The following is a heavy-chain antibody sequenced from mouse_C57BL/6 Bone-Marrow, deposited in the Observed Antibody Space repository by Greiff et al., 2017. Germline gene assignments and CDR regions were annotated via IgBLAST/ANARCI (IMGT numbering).Heavy chain of an antibody. CDR3: TPLQAWFAY. J-gene: IGHJ3*01. CDR1: GFNIKDDY. CDR2: IDPENGDA. Sequence: VQLQQSGAELVRPGASVKLSCTASGFNIKDDYMHWVKQRPEQGLEWMGWIDPENGDAEYASKFQGKATITADTSSNTAYLQLSSLTSEDTAVYYCTPLQAWFAYWGQGTLVTVSA. V-gene: IGHV14-4*01. D-gene: IGHD6-1*01.